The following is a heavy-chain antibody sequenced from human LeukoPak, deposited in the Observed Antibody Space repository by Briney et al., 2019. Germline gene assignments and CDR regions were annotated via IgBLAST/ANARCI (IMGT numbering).Heavy chain of an antibody. J-gene: IGHJ4*02. CDR2: INWNGGNT. CDR1: GFTFDDYG. CDR3: ARVASNYDFDY. Sequence: GGSLRLSCAASGFTFDDYGMTWVRQAPGKGLEWVSGINWNGGNTGYADSVKGRFTISRDNAQNSLYLQMSSLRAEDTALYYCARVASNYDFDYWGQGTLVSVSS. D-gene: IGHD4-11*01. V-gene: IGHV3-20*04.